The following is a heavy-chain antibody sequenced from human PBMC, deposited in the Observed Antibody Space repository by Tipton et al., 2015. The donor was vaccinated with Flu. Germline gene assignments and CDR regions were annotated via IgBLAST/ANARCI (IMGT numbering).Heavy chain of an antibody. CDR2: FSVRGGAT. J-gene: IGHJ5*02. CDR1: GFTLTRYG. CDR3: AKVIPELVAGLDL. D-gene: IGHD6-19*01. Sequence: GSLRLSCAVSGFTLTRYGMSWVRQAPGKGLEWISGFSVRGGATFFADSVKGRFTISRDYYKNTLYLQMNSLRAEDTAVYYCAKVIPELVAGLDLWGQGTLVTVPS. V-gene: IGHV3-23*01.